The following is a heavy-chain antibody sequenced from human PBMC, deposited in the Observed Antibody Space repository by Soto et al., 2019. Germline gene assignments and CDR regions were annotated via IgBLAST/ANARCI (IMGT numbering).Heavy chain of an antibody. D-gene: IGHD3-22*01. CDR3: ARGYDSSGYYFPLFDY. CDR2: IYYSGST. Sequence: QVPLQESGPGLVKPSETLSLTCTVSGGSISSYYWSWIRQPPGKGLEWIGNIYYSGSTNYNPSLKSRVTISVDTSKNQFSLKLSSVTAADTAVYYCARGYDSSGYYFPLFDYWGQGTLVTVSS. J-gene: IGHJ4*02. V-gene: IGHV4-59*01. CDR1: GGSISSYY.